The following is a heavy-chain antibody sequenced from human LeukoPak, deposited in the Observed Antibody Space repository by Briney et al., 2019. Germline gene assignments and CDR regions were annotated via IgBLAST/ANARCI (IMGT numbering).Heavy chain of an antibody. J-gene: IGHJ4*02. D-gene: IGHD3-3*01. CDR1: GFTFSSYW. Sequence: GGSLRLSCAASGFTFSSYWMSWVRQAPGKGLEWVANIKQDGSEKYYVDSVKGRFTISRDNAKNSLYLQMNSLRAEDTAVYYCAREGNDFWSGYYGGLFDYWGQGTLVTVSS. CDR2: IKQDGSEK. CDR3: AREGNDFWSGYYGGLFDY. V-gene: IGHV3-7*01.